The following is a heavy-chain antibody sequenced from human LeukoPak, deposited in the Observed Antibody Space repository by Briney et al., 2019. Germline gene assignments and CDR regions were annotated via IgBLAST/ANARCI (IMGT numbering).Heavy chain of an antibody. D-gene: IGHD4-17*01. J-gene: IGHJ3*02. Sequence: TGGSLRLSCAASGFTFSSYAMSWVRQAPGKGLEWVSAISGSGGSTYYADSVKGRFTISRDNSKNTLYLQMNSLRAEDTAVYYCANAFLYGDYGRRPDAFDIWGQGTMVTVSS. CDR2: ISGSGGST. CDR1: GFTFSSYA. V-gene: IGHV3-23*01. CDR3: ANAFLYGDYGRRPDAFDI.